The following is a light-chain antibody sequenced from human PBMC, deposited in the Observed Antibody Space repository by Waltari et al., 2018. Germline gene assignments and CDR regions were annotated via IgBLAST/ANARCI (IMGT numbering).Light chain of an antibody. CDR2: VAS. CDR3: QQYSNWPYT. V-gene: IGKV3-15*01. CDR1: QSVPTN. Sequence: EIVMTQSPDTLSVAPGERLTLSCRASQSVPTNLAWYQQKPGQPPRLLIYVASTRATGVPARFSGSGSGTEFTLTISSLESEDFAVYYCQQYSNWPYTFGQGTKLEIK. J-gene: IGKJ2*01.